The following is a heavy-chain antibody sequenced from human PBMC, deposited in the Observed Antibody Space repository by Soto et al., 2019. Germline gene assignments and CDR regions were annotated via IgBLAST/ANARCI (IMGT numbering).Heavy chain of an antibody. CDR1: GGTFSSYA. Sequence: SVKVSCKASGGTFSSYAISWVRQAPGQGLEWMGGIIPIFGTANYAQKFQGRVTITADESTSTAYTELSSPRSDDTAVYYCATGTMTTVYYYGMDVWGQGTTVTVSS. V-gene: IGHV1-69*13. J-gene: IGHJ6*02. CDR2: IIPIFGTA. D-gene: IGHD4-4*01. CDR3: ATGTMTTVYYYGMDV.